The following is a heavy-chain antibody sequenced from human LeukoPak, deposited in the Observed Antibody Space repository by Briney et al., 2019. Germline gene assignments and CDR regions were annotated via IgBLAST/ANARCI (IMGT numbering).Heavy chain of an antibody. D-gene: IGHD3-10*01. V-gene: IGHV3-48*03. CDR1: GFTFSSYE. CDR2: ISSSGSTI. J-gene: IGHJ5*02. Sequence: GGSLRLSCAASGFTFSSYEMNWVRQAPGKGLEWVSYISSSGSTIYYADSVKGRFTISRDNAKNSLYLQVNSLRAEDTAVYYCARAEGRVSLDPWGQGTLVTVSS. CDR3: ARAEGRVSLDP.